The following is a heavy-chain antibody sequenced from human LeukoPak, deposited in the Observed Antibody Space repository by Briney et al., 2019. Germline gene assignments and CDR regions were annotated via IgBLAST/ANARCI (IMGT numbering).Heavy chain of an antibody. CDR2: ISSSSSYI. D-gene: IGHD4-11*01. Sequence: PGGSLRLSCAASGFTFSSYSMNWVRQAPGKGLEWVSSISSSSSYIYYADSVKGRFTISRDNAKNSLYLQMNSLRAEDTAAYYCARDDYSNQGWFDPWGQGTLVTVSS. CDR3: ARDDYSNQGWFDP. CDR1: GFTFSSYS. J-gene: IGHJ5*02. V-gene: IGHV3-21*01.